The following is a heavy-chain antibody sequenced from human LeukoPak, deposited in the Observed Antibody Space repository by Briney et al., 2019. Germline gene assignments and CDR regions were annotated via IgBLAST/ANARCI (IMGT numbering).Heavy chain of an antibody. CDR2: FYTSGST. J-gene: IGHJ6*04. CDR3: ARDIAVASLDV. V-gene: IGHV4-4*07. Sequence: SETLSLTCTVSGGSISSYYWSWLRQPAGKGLEWIGRFYTSGSTKYNPSLKSRVTMSEDTSKNQFSLNLSSVTAADTAVYYCARDIAVASLDVWGKGTTVTISS. CDR1: GGSISSYY. D-gene: IGHD6-19*01.